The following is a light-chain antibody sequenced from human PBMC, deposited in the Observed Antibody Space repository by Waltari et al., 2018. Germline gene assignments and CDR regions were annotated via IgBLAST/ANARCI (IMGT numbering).Light chain of an antibody. CDR2: WAS. CDR1: QSVLSSTNSNNY. V-gene: IGKV4-1*01. CDR3: QQYYTTPCT. Sequence: DIVLTQSPDSLALSLGERATISCRSSQSVLSSTNSNNYLAWYQQRPGQHPKLLFYWASTRVHGVPDRLDGGGSGTDVTLTISSLQAEDLAVHNCQQYYTTPCTFGQGPGWRSN. J-gene: IGKJ2*02.